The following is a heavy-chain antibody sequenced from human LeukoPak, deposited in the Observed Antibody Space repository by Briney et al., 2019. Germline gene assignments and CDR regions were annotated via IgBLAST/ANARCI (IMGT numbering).Heavy chain of an antibody. J-gene: IGHJ6*02. CDR3: ARAPYSSSSSYYYYYYGMDV. V-gene: IGHV4-34*01. CDR1: GGSFSGYY. Sequence: SETLSLTCAVYGGSFSGYYWSWIRQPPGKGLERIGEINHSGSTNYNPSLKSRVTISVDTSKNQFSLKLSSVTAADTAVYYCARAPYSSSSSYYYYYYGMDVWGQGTTVTVSS. D-gene: IGHD6-6*01. CDR2: INHSGST.